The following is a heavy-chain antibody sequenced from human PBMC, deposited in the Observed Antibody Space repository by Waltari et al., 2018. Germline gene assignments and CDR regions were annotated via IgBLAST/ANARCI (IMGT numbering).Heavy chain of an antibody. J-gene: IGHJ4*02. V-gene: IGHV1-2*04. CDR1: GYTFSGHY. CDR2: INPNSGGT. CDR3: ARGMKISGMVYLDY. D-gene: IGHD2-8*01. Sequence: QVQLVQSGAEVKKPGASVKVSCKASGYTFSGHYMHWVRQAPGQGLEWMGWINPNSGGTNYAQNCQGWVTMTRDTSISTAYMELSRLRSDDTAVYHCARGMKISGMVYLDYWGQGTLVTVSS.